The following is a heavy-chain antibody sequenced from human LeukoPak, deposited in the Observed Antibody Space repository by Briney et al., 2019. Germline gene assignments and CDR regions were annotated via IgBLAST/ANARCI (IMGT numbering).Heavy chain of an antibody. CDR1: GGSISNYH. CDR2: IHTSGIT. Sequence: SETLSLTCTVSGGSISNYHWSWIRQPAGKGLEWIGQIHTSGITDYNPSLKSRVTMSLDTSRKQFSLRLTSVTAADTAVYYCARLKFYDSTGYSPGYYMDVWGKGTTVSVFS. CDR3: ARLKFYDSTGYSPGYYMDV. V-gene: IGHV4-4*07. J-gene: IGHJ6*03. D-gene: IGHD3-22*01.